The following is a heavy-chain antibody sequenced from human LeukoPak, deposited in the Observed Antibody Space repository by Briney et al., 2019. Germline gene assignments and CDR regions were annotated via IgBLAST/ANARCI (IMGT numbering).Heavy chain of an antibody. D-gene: IGHD3-10*01. CDR3: ARGPIHMVRGVIITFDP. CDR2: TNHSGST. V-gene: IGHV4-34*01. CDR1: GGSFSGYY. J-gene: IGHJ5*02. Sequence: SETLSLTCAVYGGSFSGYYWSWIRQPPGKGLEWIGETNHSGSTNYNPSLKSRVTISVDTSKNQFSLKLSSVTAADTAVYYCARGPIHMVRGVIITFDPWGQGTLVTVSS.